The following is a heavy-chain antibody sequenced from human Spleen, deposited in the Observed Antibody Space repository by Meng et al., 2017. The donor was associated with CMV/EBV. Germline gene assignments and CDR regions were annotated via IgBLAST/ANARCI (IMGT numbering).Heavy chain of an antibody. J-gene: IGHJ4*02. CDR3: ARHGYCSGGSCYSVYFDY. D-gene: IGHD2-15*01. CDR2: IYHSGNT. CDR1: GYSISSGYY. Sequence: SETLSLTCTVSGYSISSGYYWGWIRQPPGKGLEWIGSIYHSGNTSYNPSLKSRVTISVDTSKNQFSLKLSSVTAADTAVYYCARHGYCSGGSCYSVYFDYWGQGTLVTVSS. V-gene: IGHV4-38-2*02.